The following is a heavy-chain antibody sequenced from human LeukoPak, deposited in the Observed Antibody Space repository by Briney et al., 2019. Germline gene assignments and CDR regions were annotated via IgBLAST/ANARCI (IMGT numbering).Heavy chain of an antibody. CDR1: GYTFTSDG. Sequence: EASVKVSCKASGYTFTSDGISWVRQAPGQGLEWMGWINPNSGGTNYAQKFKGRVTMTRDTSISTAYLELSRPRSDDTAVYYCARVKFGFTDAFDIWGQGTMVTVSS. D-gene: IGHD3-3*01. CDR3: ARVKFGFTDAFDI. V-gene: IGHV1-2*02. CDR2: INPNSGGT. J-gene: IGHJ3*02.